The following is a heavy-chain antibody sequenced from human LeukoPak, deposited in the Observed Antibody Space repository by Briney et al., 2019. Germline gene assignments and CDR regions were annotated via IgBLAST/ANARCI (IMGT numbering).Heavy chain of an antibody. CDR3: ARDKRLVVPAAIGYYYYMDV. D-gene: IGHD2-2*02. J-gene: IGHJ6*03. CDR2: IYTSGST. V-gene: IGHV4-61*02. CDR1: GGSISSGSYY. Sequence: SETLSPTCTVSGGSISSGSYYWSWIRQPAGKGLEWIGRIYTSGSTNYNPSLKSRVTISVDTSKNQFSLKLSSVTAADTAVYYCARDKRLVVPAAIGYYYYMDVWGKGTTVTVSS.